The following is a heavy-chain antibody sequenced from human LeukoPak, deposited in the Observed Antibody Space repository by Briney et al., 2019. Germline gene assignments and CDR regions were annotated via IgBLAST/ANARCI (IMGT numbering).Heavy chain of an antibody. D-gene: IGHD3-3*01. CDR2: IIPIFGTA. Sequence: GASVKVSCKASGGTFSSYAISWVRQAPGQGLEWMGGIIPIFGTANYAQKFQGRVTITADESTSTAYMELSSLRSEDTAVYYCAKDWAYEGNYYYMDVWGKGTTVTISS. V-gene: IGHV1-69*13. CDR1: GGTFSSYA. CDR3: AKDWAYEGNYYYMDV. J-gene: IGHJ6*03.